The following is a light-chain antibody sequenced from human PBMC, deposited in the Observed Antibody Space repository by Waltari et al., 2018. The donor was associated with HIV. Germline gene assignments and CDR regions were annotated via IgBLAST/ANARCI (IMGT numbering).Light chain of an antibody. Sequence: QSALPQPPSVSGSPGQSVTLSCAGTNSDIGGYDRVPWYQQPPGTAPKLLIYEVTNRPSGVPGRFSASKSGTTASLTISGLQAGDEGDYYCSSYSATNTVVFGGGTKLTVL. CDR2: EVT. J-gene: IGLJ2*01. CDR3: SSYSATNTVV. V-gene: IGLV2-18*02. CDR1: NSDIGGYDR.